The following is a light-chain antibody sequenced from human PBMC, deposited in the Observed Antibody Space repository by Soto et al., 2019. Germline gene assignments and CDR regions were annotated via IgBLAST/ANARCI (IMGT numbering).Light chain of an antibody. V-gene: IGKV1-39*01. CDR2: AAS. J-gene: IGKJ4*01. CDR1: RDIGND. Sequence: QMTQSPSSPSASLGSVITIACRASRDIGNDLNWYQQRPGKAPQLLIYAASSLQSGVPARFSGSRSGTDFTLTISSLQPEDVATYYCQQSYSNPLTFGGGTKVDI. CDR3: QQSYSNPLT.